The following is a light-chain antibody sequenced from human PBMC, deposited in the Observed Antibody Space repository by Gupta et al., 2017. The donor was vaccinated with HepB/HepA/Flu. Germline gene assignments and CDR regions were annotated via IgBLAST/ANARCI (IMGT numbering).Light chain of an antibody. V-gene: IGLV1-44*01. J-gene: IGLJ2*01. CDR1: SSNIGSNT. Sequence: QSVLTQPPSASGTPGQRVTISCSGSSSNIGSNTVNWYQQLPGTAPKLLIYSNNQRPSGVPDRFSGSKSGTSASLPIIGLQAEDEADYYCAAWDDSLNGVVFGGGTKLTVL. CDR3: AAWDDSLNGVV. CDR2: SNN.